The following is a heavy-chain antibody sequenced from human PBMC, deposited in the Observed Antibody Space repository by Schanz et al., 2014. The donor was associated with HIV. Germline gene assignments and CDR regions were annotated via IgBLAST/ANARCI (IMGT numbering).Heavy chain of an antibody. V-gene: IGHV3-21*01. CDR2: ISGGSGDK. D-gene: IGHD3-10*01. J-gene: IGHJ4*02. CDR3: VRETPSGVDYFDY. CDR1: GFTFDSYT. Sequence: EVQVVYSGGGLVKPGGSLRLSCVVSGFTFDSYTMNWVRQAPGKGLEWVSSISGGSGDKLYADSIKGRFTISRDNANNSVYLQMNSLRGEDTAVYYCVRETPSGVDYFDYWGQGTLVTVSS.